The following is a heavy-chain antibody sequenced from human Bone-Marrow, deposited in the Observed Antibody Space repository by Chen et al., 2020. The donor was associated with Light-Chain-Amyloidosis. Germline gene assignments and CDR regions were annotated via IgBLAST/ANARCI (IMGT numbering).Heavy chain of an antibody. CDR1: GFTFISYA. CDR3: AREGYCSSSSCPFDY. CDR2: ISFHERNK. J-gene: IGHJ4*02. Sequence: QVQLVESGGGVVQPGRSLRLSCAASGFTFISYAMDWVRQAPGKGLEWVAVISFHERNKYYADSVKGRFTISRDNSKNTLYLQMNSLRAEDTAVYYCAREGYCSSSSCPFDYWGQGTLVTVSS. V-gene: IGHV3-30*04. D-gene: IGHD2-2*01.